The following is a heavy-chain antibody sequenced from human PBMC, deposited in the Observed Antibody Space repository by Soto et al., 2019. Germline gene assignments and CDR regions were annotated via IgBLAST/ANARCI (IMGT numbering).Heavy chain of an antibody. V-gene: IGHV1-69*01. CDR1: GGTFSSYA. D-gene: IGHD1-7*01. CDR2: IIPIFGTA. Sequence: QVQLVQSGAEVKKPGSSVKVSCKASGGTFSSYAISWVRQAPGQGLEWMGGIIPIFGTANYAQKFQGRVTITADESTSTAYMELSSLRSEDTAVYYCARDNIKLELDWGYYGMDVWGQGTTVTVSS. CDR3: ARDNIKLELDWGYYGMDV. J-gene: IGHJ6*02.